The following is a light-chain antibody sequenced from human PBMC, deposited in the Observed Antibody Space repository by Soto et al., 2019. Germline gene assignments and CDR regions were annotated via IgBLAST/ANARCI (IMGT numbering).Light chain of an antibody. CDR2: DVS. CDR3: SSCTSSSTLV. V-gene: IGLV2-14*01. J-gene: IGLJ1*01. CDR1: SNDVGGYNY. Sequence: QSALTQPASVSGSPGQSITISCTGTSNDVGGYNYVSWYQQHPGKAPKLMIYDVSNRPSGVSNRFSGSKSGNTASLTISGLQAEDEADYYCSSCTSSSTLVFGTGTKVTVL.